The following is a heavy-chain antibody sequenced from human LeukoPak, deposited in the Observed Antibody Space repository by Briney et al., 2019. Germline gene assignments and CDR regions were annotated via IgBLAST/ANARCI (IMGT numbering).Heavy chain of an antibody. V-gene: IGHV5-51*01. CDR1: GYFFTSYW. CDR2: IYPGDSDP. CDR3: ARLSKGYYDSWSDLPGASTDYFDY. Sequence: GESLKISCKTSGYFFTSYWIGWVRQMPGKGLEWMGIIYPGDSDPRYSPSFQGQVTVSADKSIGTAYLQWSSLKASDTAMYYCARLSKGYYDSWSDLPGASTDYFDYWGQGTLVTVSS. D-gene: IGHD3-3*01. J-gene: IGHJ4*02.